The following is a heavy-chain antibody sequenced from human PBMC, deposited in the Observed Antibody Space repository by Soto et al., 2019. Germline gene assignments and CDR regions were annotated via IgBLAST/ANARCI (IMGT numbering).Heavy chain of an antibody. CDR2: IWYDGNNK. CDR1: GFTFSSDG. Sequence: QVQLVESGGGVVQPGRSLRLSCAASGFTFSSDGMHWVRQAPGKGLEWVAVIWYDGNNKYYADSVMGRTTISRDNSKTTLYLQMNSLRAEDTAMYYCARGLVGFFHIDYWGQGTLVTVSS. J-gene: IGHJ4*02. V-gene: IGHV3-33*01. D-gene: IGHD2-8*02. CDR3: ARGLVGFFHIDY.